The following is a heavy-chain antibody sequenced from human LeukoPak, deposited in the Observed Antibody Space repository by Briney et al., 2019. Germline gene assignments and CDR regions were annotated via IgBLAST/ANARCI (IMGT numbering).Heavy chain of an antibody. J-gene: IGHJ4*02. Sequence: GGSLRLSCAASGFTFSSNGMSWVRQAPGKGLEWVANIWHDGSAKYYADSVKGRFTISRDNSKNTLYLQMNSLRAEDTAVYYCAKDQDGIDYWGQGTLVTVSS. CDR1: GFTFSSNG. V-gene: IGHV3-7*01. CDR2: IWHDGSAK. CDR3: AKDQDGIDY. D-gene: IGHD5-24*01.